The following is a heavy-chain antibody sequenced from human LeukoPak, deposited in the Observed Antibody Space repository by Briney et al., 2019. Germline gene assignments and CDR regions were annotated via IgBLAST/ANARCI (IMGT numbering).Heavy chain of an antibody. CDR2: INPNSGGT. D-gene: IGHD3-9*01. V-gene: IGHV1-2*02. J-gene: IGHJ4*02. CDR3: ARGPPTLRYFDWLSSPLFDY. CDR1: GYTFTGYY. Sequence: ASVKVSCKASGYTFTGYYMHWVRQAPGQGLEWMGWINPNSGGTNYAQKLQGRVTMTTDTSTSTAYMELRSLRSDDTAVYYCARGPPTLRYFDWLSSPLFDYWGQGTLVTVSS.